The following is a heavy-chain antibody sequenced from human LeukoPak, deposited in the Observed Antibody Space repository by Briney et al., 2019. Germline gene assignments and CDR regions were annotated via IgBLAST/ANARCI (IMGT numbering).Heavy chain of an antibody. CDR1: GFTFSNAW. J-gene: IGHJ3*02. CDR2: IKSKTDGGTT. V-gene: IGHV3-15*01. D-gene: IGHD3-22*01. Sequence: GGSLRLSCAASGFTFSNAWMSWVRQAPGKGLEWVGRIKSKTDGGTTDYAAPVKGRFTISRDDSKNTLYLQMNSLRAEDTAVYYCATVIRESYAFDIWGQGTMVTVSS. CDR3: ATVIRESYAFDI.